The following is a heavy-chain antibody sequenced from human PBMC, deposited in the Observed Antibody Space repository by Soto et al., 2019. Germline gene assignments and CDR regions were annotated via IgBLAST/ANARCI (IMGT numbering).Heavy chain of an antibody. CDR1: GFTFSSYG. CDR2: IWYDGSNK. Sequence: QVQLVESGGGVVQPGRSLRLSCAASGFTFSSYGMHWVRQAPGKGLEWVADIWYDGSNKYYADSVKGRFTISRDNAKNTLYLQLTSLRAEDTAGYYCASDRELRYVDGPGSGGMDVWGEGTTVAVSS. CDR3: ASDRELRYVDGPGSGGMDV. D-gene: IGHD3-9*01. J-gene: IGHJ6*04. V-gene: IGHV3-33*01.